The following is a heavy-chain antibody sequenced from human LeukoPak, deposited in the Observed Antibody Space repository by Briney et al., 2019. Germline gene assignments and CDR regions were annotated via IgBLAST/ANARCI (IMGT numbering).Heavy chain of an antibody. CDR2: IRYDGSNK. Sequence: GGSLRLSCAASGFTFSSYGMHWVRQAPGKGLEWVAFIRYDGSNKYYADSVKGRFTISRDNSKNTLYLQMNSLRAEDTAVYYCAKEQAVTTADGMDVWGQGTTVTVSS. V-gene: IGHV3-30*02. D-gene: IGHD4-17*01. CDR3: AKEQAVTTADGMDV. J-gene: IGHJ6*02. CDR1: GFTFSSYG.